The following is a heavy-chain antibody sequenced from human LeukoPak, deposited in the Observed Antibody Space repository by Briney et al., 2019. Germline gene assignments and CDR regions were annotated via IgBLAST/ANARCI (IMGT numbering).Heavy chain of an antibody. Sequence: GGSLRLSCAASGFTFSSYAMSWVRQAPGKGLEWVSSISSSSSYIYYADSVKGRFTISRDNAKNSLYLQMNSLRAEDTAVYYCARDQVHSIFGVENIGGRFDPWGQGTLVTVSS. CDR1: GFTFSSYA. D-gene: IGHD3-3*01. J-gene: IGHJ5*02. CDR3: ARDQVHSIFGVENIGGRFDP. CDR2: ISSSSSYI. V-gene: IGHV3-21*01.